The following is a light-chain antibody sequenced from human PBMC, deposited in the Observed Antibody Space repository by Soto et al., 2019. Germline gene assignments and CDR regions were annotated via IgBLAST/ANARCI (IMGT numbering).Light chain of an antibody. CDR1: SSNIGSNT. J-gene: IGLJ2*01. V-gene: IGLV1-44*01. CDR3: AAWDDSLNGVV. Sequence: QSVLTQPPSASGTPGQRVTISCSGSSSNIGSNTVNWYQQLPGTAPKLLIYSNNQRPSGVPDRFSGSKSGTSASLAISGLHSEDEADYYCAAWDDSLNGVVFGGGTKVTGL. CDR2: SNN.